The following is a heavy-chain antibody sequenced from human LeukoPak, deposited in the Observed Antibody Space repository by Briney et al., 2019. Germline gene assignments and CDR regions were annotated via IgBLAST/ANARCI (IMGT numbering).Heavy chain of an antibody. V-gene: IGHV3-33*06. D-gene: IGHD6-6*01. CDR1: GFTFSSYG. CDR3: AKGLIAALDYFDY. CDR2: IWYDGSNK. J-gene: IGHJ4*02. Sequence: GGSLRLSCAASGFTFSSYGMHWVRQAPGKGLEWVAVIWYDGSNKYCADSVKGRFTISRDNSKNTLYLQMNSLRAEDTAVYYCAKGLIAALDYFDYWGQGTLVTVSS.